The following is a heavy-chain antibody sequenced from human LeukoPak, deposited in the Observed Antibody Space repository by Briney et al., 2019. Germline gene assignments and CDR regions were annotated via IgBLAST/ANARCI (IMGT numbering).Heavy chain of an antibody. Sequence: GGSLRLSCAASGFTFSSYALSWFRQAPGKGLEWVSTIRGSGGSTYYAASVKGRFTISRDNSKNTLYLQMNSLRAEDTAVYYCAKDGYDYVWGSYRYSDYWGQGTLVTISS. CDR1: GFTFSSYA. V-gene: IGHV3-23*01. D-gene: IGHD3-16*02. CDR3: AKDGYDYVWGSYRYSDY. J-gene: IGHJ4*02. CDR2: IRGSGGST.